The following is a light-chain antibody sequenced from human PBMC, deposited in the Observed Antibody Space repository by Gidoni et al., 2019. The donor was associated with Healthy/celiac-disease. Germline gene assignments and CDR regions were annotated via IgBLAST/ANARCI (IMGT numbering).Light chain of an antibody. Sequence: PATLSASPGERATLSCRASQSVSSYLAWYQQKPGQAPKLLIYAASTMATGIPSRFSGSGSGTEFTLTISSLQSEDFAVYYCQQYNSSPLTFGGGTKLEIK. CDR1: QSVSSY. CDR3: QQYNSSPLT. V-gene: IGKV3-15*01. CDR2: AAS. J-gene: IGKJ4*01.